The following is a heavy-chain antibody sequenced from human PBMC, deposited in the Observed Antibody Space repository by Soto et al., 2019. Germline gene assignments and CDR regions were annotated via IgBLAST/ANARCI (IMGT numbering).Heavy chain of an antibody. CDR2: ISSSGSTI. V-gene: IGHV3-11*01. Sequence: GGSLRLSCAASGFTFSDYYMSWVRQAPGKGLEWVSYISSSGSTIYYADSVKGRFTISRDNAKNSLYLQMNSLRAEDTAVYYWARGRWFGELLPMDVWGKGTTVTVSS. J-gene: IGHJ6*04. D-gene: IGHD3-10*01. CDR1: GFTFSDYY. CDR3: ARGRWFGELLPMDV.